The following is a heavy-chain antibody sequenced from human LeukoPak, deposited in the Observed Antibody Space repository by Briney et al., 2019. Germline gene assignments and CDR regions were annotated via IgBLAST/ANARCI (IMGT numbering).Heavy chain of an antibody. CDR3: ARKAAAAPEVDY. Sequence: GASVKVSCTASGYTFTGYYMHWVRPAPGQGLEWMGRINPNSGGTNYAQKFQGRVTMTRDTSISTAYMELSRLRSDDTAVYYCARKAAAAPEVDYWGQGTLVTVSS. CDR1: GYTFTGYY. D-gene: IGHD6-13*01. J-gene: IGHJ4*02. CDR2: INPNSGGT. V-gene: IGHV1-2*06.